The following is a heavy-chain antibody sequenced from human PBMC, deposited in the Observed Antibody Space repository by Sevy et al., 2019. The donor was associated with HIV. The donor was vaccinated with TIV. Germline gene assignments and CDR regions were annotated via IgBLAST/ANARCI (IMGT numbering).Heavy chain of an antibody. D-gene: IGHD2-21*02. CDR3: ASKGTGGNSPYYYYYGMDV. Sequence: ASVKVSCKASGGTFSSYAISWVRQAPGQGLEWMGGIIPIFGTANYAQKFQGRVTITADESTGTAYMELSSLRSEDTAVYYCASKGTGGNSPYYYYYGMDVWGQGTTVTVSS. CDR1: GGTFSSYA. J-gene: IGHJ6*02. CDR2: IIPIFGTA. V-gene: IGHV1-69*13.